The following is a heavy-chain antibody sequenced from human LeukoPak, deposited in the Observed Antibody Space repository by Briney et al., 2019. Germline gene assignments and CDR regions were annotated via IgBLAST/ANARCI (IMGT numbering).Heavy chain of an antibody. J-gene: IGHJ3*01. CDR1: GFTFSSYT. Sequence: GGSLRLSCATSGFTFSSYTWNWVRQAPGKGLEWISSILSDSGTTIHYADSVKGRFTISRDNAKTSLYLQMNSLRVEDTAVYYCVRGTSHPVWGHGTPVTVSS. V-gene: IGHV3-48*04. D-gene: IGHD1-14*01. CDR3: VRGTSHPV. CDR2: ILSDSGTTI.